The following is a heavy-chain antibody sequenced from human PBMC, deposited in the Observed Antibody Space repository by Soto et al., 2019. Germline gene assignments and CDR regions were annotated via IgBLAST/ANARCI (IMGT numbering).Heavy chain of an antibody. CDR1: GFTFSSYG. V-gene: IGHV3-30*03. CDR3: ARGYSYTQPVFDY. CDR2: ISYDGSDK. J-gene: IGHJ4*02. Sequence: GGSLRLSCAASGFTFSSYGMHWVRQAPGKGLEWVAFISYDGSDKYYADSVKGRFTISRDNSNNTLYLQMDSLRAEDTAVYYFARGYSYTQPVFDYWGLGSLVTGSS. D-gene: IGHD5-18*01.